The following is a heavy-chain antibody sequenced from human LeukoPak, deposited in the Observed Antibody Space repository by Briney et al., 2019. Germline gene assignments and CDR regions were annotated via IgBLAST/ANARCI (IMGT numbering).Heavy chain of an antibody. CDR3: ARNYYESSGYYPWNFDY. J-gene: IGHJ4*02. CDR1: GGSISSSSYW. Sequence: SETLSLTCTVSGGSISSSSYWWGWIRQPPGKGLEWIANIYYSGSTHYNPSLKSRVTISIEKSKNLFSLKLSSVTAADTAVYYCARNYYESSGYYPWNFDYWGQGTLVTVSS. D-gene: IGHD3-22*01. V-gene: IGHV4-39*01. CDR2: IYYSGST.